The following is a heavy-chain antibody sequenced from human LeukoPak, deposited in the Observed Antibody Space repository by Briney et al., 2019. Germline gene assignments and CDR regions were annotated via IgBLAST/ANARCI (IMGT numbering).Heavy chain of an antibody. CDR3: ARARWGSSGWH. V-gene: IGHV3-7*01. D-gene: IGHD6-19*01. CDR2: IKQDGSEK. J-gene: IGHJ3*01. Sequence: QPGGSLRLSCAASEFTFSSYWMSWVRQAPGKGLEWVANIKQDGSEKYYVDSVKGRFTISRDNAKNSLYLQMNSLRAEDTAVYYCARARWGSSGWHWGQGTMVTVSS. CDR1: EFTFSSYW.